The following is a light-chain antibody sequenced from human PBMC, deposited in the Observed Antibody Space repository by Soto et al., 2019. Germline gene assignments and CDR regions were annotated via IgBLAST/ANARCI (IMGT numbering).Light chain of an antibody. CDR2: GNI. V-gene: IGLV1-40*01. CDR1: SSNIGAGYD. J-gene: IGLJ2*01. CDR3: QSYDSSLSGSRV. Sequence: QSVLTQPPSVSGAPGQRVTISCTGSSSNIGAGYDVHWYQQLPGTAPKLLIYGNINRPSGVPDRFSGSKSGTSASLAITVLQAEDEADYYCQSYDSSLSGSRVFGGGTKLTVL.